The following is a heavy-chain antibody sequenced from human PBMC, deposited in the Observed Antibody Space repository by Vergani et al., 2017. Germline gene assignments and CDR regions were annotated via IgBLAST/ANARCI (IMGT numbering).Heavy chain of an antibody. CDR2: ISGSGGST. J-gene: IGHJ4*02. Sequence: VQLQESGPGLVKPSETLSLTCAVSGYSISSGYYWGWIRQPPGKGLEWVSAISGSGGSTYYADSVKGRFTISRDNSKNTLYLQMNSLRAEDTAVYYCAKSAAGGYYFDYWGQGTLVTVSS. CDR3: AKSAAGGYYFDY. CDR1: GYSISSGYY. D-gene: IGHD6-13*01. V-gene: IGHV3-23*01.